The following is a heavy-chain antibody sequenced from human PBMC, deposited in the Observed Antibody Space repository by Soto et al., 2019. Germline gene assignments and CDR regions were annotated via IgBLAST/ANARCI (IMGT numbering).Heavy chain of an antibody. CDR1: GGSFTSNNW. CDR3: ASRDPGTSVDY. D-gene: IGHD1-7*01. Sequence: SETLSLTCAVSGGSFTSNNWWTWVRQPPGQGLEWIGEIYRTGSTNYNPSLKSRVTISLDKSENQFSLKVTSLTAADTAVYYCASRDPGTSVDYWGQGALVTVSS. J-gene: IGHJ4*02. V-gene: IGHV4-4*02. CDR2: IYRTGST.